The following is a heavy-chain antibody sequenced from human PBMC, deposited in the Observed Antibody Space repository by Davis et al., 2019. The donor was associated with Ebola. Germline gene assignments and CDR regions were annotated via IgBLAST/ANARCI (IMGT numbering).Heavy chain of an antibody. D-gene: IGHD1-26*01. CDR2: IRSKANSYAT. Sequence: GGSLRLSCAASGFTFSGSAMHWVRQASGKGLEWVGRIRSKANSYATAYAASVKGRFTISRDDSKNTAYLQMNSLKTEDTAVYYCAVGATRNRDYWGQGTLVTVSS. CDR1: GFTFSGSA. J-gene: IGHJ4*02. CDR3: AVGATRNRDY. V-gene: IGHV3-73*01.